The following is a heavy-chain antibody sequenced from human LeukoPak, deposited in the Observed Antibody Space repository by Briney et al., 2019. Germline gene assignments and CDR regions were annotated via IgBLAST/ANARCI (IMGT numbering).Heavy chain of an antibody. J-gene: IGHJ4*02. V-gene: IGHV3-74*01. CDR3: ERAVSGRSHY. CDR1: LVTFSLFL. Sequence: GGSLRLSSVSSLVTFSLFLMHTVRQAPGKGLVWVSRINSDGSTTTYADSVKGRFTISRDNAKETLYLQMNSLRAAETAVYYCERAVSGRSHYWRQGTLVTVSS. CDR2: INSDGSTT. D-gene: IGHD1-26*01.